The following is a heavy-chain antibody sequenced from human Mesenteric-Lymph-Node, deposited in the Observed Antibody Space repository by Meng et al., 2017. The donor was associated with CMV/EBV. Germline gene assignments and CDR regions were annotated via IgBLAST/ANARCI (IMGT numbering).Heavy chain of an antibody. CDR3: ARGRPFWSNDPFDI. J-gene: IGHJ3*02. D-gene: IGHD3-3*01. CDR1: GFTFSNYA. Sequence: GEFLKISCAASGFTFSNYALHWVRQAPGKGLEWVAFMSYDGSTKYYADSVKGRFTISRDNSKHTLYLQMNSLRPDDTAVYYCARGRPFWSNDPFDIWGQGTMVTVSS. V-gene: IGHV3-30-3*01. CDR2: MSYDGSTK.